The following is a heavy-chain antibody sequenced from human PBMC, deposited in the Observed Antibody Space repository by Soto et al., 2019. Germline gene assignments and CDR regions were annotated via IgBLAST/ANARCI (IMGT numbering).Heavy chain of an antibody. V-gene: IGHV3-15*01. CDR1: GFTFTYTW. CDR3: TTDGGIAYCSSSTYPVAY. D-gene: IGHD2-2*01. Sequence: PGGSLRLSCAGSGFTFTYTWMSWGRQAPGKGLEWVGRIKSKTDGGTTDYAAPVIGRFTISRDDSKNTLYLQMNSLRTEDTAVYYCTTDGGIAYCSSSTYPVAYWGQGTLVTVSS. J-gene: IGHJ4*02. CDR2: IKSKTDGGTT.